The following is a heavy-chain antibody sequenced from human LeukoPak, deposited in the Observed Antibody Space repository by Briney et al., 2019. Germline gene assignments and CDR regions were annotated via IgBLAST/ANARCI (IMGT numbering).Heavy chain of an antibody. Sequence: SGPALVKPTQTLTLTCTFSGFSLSTSGMCVSWIRQPPGKALEWLARTDWDDDKYYSTSLKTRLTISKDTSKNQVVLTMTNMDPVDTATYYCARITVEYSSGWWVADYWGQGTLVTVSS. CDR1: GFSLSTSGMC. D-gene: IGHD6-19*01. CDR3: ARITVEYSSGWWVADY. V-gene: IGHV2-70*11. J-gene: IGHJ4*02. CDR2: TDWDDDK.